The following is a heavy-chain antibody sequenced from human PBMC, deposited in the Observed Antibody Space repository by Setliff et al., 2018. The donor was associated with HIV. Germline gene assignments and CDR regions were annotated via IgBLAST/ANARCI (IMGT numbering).Heavy chain of an antibody. CDR2: INPSGDIT. D-gene: IGHD3-10*01. CDR1: GNTFSSHY. V-gene: IGHV1-46*01. CDR3: ASKGGSGNYPDSDAFDI. Sequence: GASVKVSCKASGNTFSSHYMHWVRQAPGKGLEWMGLINPSGDITSYAEKFQGRVTMTRGTSTSTVYMELRSLRSEDTAIYYCASKGGSGNYPDSDAFDIWGQGTLVTVSS. J-gene: IGHJ3*02.